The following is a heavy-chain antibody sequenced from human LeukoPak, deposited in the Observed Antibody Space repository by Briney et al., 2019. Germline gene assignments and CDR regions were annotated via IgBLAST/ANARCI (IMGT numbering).Heavy chain of an antibody. J-gene: IGHJ4*02. Sequence: SETLSLTCTVSGGSITSANYYWACIRQPPGKGLEWIGSIYYTGGTYYNPSLKSRVTISVDTSKNQFSLNLSSVTAADTAVYYCARVSDGRAFDYWGQGTLVTVPS. CDR3: ARVSDGRAFDY. CDR2: IYYTGGT. V-gene: IGHV4-39*07. D-gene: IGHD1-26*01. CDR1: GGSITSANYY.